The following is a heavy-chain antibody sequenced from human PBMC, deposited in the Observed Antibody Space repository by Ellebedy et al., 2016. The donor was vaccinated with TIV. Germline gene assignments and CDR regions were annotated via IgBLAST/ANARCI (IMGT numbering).Heavy chain of an antibody. CDR2: ISGYSGNK. CDR1: GFTFTRYG. D-gene: IGHD6-19*01. V-gene: IGHV1-18*04. Sequence: AASVKVSCKASGFTFTRYGINWVRQAPGQGLEWMGWISGYSGNKDYAQKFQGRVTMTTDTGTNTGYMELTSLTSDDTAVYYCARGSGPNWLDPWGQGNLVTVSS. CDR3: ARGSGPNWLDP. J-gene: IGHJ5*01.